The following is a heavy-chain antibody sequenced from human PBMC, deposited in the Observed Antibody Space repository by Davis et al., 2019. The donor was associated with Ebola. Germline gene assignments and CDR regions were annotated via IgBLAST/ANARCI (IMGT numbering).Heavy chain of an antibody. J-gene: IGHJ6*02. Sequence: ASVKVSCKASGYTFTSYGISWVRQAPGQGLEWMGWINPNSGGTNYAQKFQGRITMTRDTSISTAYLQWSSLKASDTAMYYCARYSNYVSDYLYYYGMDVWGQGTTVTVSS. CDR3: ARYSNYVSDYLYYYGMDV. V-gene: IGHV1-2*02. CDR2: INPNSGGT. CDR1: GYTFTSYG. D-gene: IGHD4-11*01.